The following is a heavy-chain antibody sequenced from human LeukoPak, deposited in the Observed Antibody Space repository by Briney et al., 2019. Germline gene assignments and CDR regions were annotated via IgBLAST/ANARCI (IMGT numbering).Heavy chain of an antibody. CDR1: GGSFSGYY. D-gene: IGHD6-13*01. Sequence: SETLSLTCAVYGGSFSGYYWGWIRQPPGKGLEWIGSIYHSGSTYYNPSLKSRVTISVDTSKNQFSLKLSSVTAADTAVYYCARVGAAAGPGSAFDYWGQGTLVTVSS. J-gene: IGHJ4*02. V-gene: IGHV4-38-2*01. CDR3: ARVGAAAGPGSAFDY. CDR2: IYHSGST.